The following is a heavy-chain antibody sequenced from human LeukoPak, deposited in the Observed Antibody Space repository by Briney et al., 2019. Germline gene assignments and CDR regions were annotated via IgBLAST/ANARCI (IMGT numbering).Heavy chain of an antibody. D-gene: IGHD3-10*01. J-gene: IGHJ4*02. Sequence: PSETLSLTCTVSGGSISSSSYYWGWIRQPPGKGLEWIGSIYYSGSTYYNPSLKSRVTISVDTSKNQFSLKLSSVTAADTAVYYYARLRKNYYGSGSYYGDYWGQGTLVTVSS. CDR3: ARLRKNYYGSGSYYGDY. CDR1: GGSISSSSYY. V-gene: IGHV4-39*01. CDR2: IYYSGST.